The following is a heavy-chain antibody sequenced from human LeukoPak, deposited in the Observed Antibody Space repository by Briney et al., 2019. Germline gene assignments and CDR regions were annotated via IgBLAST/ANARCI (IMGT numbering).Heavy chain of an antibody. CDR3: ARDDSSGYYPFDY. CDR2: IYYSGTT. V-gene: IGHV4-59*12. Sequence: KPSETLSLTCTVSGGSISSYYWSWIRQPPGKGLEWIGYIYYSGTTDYNPSLKSRVTISVDTSKNQFSLKLSSVTAADTAVYYCARDDSSGYYPFDYWGQGTLVTVSS. D-gene: IGHD3-22*01. J-gene: IGHJ4*02. CDR1: GGSISSYY.